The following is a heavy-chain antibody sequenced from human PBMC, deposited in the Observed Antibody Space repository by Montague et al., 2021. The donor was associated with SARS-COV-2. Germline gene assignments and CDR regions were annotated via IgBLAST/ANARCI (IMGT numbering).Heavy chain of an antibody. J-gene: IGHJ3*01. V-gene: IGHV4-34*01. Sequence: SETLSLTCAVYSGSFSDFYWTWIRQSPGKGLEWIGEINHTGSATYNPSLKGRVTISIDTSKNQFSLKLQSVTPADTAVYYCARGQGTISGVPILIPAAGHLDGWGQGTAVTVSS. CDR2: INHTGSA. CDR1: SGSFSDFY. CDR3: ARGQGTISGVPILIPAAGHLDG. D-gene: IGHD3-3*01.